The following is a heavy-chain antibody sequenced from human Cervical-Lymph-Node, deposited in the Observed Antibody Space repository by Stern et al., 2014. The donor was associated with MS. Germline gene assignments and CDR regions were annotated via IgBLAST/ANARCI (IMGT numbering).Heavy chain of an antibody. D-gene: IGHD5-24*01. J-gene: IGHJ4*02. Sequence: VQLVQSGAEVKRPGESLKISCKGYGYRFTNYWIGWVRKMPGKGLEWIVIIYHAYSETTYIPSFQGRVTVSVDKSINTAYLQWGSLRASDTAMYYCARRGDGYNYYFDFWGQGTLVTVSS. CDR3: ARRGDGYNYYFDF. V-gene: IGHV5-51*03. CDR1: GYRFTNYW. CDR2: IYHAYSET.